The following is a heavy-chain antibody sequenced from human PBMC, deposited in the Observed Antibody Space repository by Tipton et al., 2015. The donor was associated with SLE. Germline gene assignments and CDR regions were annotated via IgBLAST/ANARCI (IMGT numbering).Heavy chain of an antibody. CDR2: IYYSGST. Sequence: TLSLTCTVSGGSISSSSYYWGWIRQPPGKGLEWIGSIYYSGSTYHNPSLKSRVTISVDTSKNQFSLKLSSVTAADTAVYYCARRVATTGVPYFDYWGRGTLVTVSS. CDR1: GGSISSSSYY. V-gene: IGHV4-39*01. J-gene: IGHJ4*02. CDR3: ARRVATTGVPYFDY. D-gene: IGHD5-12*01.